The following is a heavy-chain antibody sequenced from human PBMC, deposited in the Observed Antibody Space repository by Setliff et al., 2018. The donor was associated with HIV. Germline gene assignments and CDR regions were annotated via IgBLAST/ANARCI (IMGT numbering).Heavy chain of an antibody. Sequence: SETLSLTCSVSGGSISPYYWSWIQQPAGKGLEWIGRIYISGNTIYNPSLKSRVTMSVDTSKNQFSLILNSVTAADTAVYYCARVFPPIRGAPFGTPPGAFDIWGQGTKVTVSS. D-gene: IGHD2-2*02. V-gene: IGHV4-4*07. CDR1: GGSISPYY. CDR3: ARVFPPIRGAPFGTPPGAFDI. J-gene: IGHJ3*02. CDR2: IYISGNT.